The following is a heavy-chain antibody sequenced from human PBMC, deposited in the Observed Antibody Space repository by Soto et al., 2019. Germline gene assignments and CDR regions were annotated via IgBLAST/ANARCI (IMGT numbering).Heavy chain of an antibody. D-gene: IGHD5-18*01. J-gene: IGHJ4*02. CDR3: ARVVADTAMEYYFDY. CDR1: GGSISSGGYY. CDR2: IYYSGST. V-gene: IGHV4-31*03. Sequence: SETLSLTCTVSGGSISSGGYYWSWIRQHPGKGLEWIGYIYYSGSTYYNPSLKSRVTISVDTSKNQFSLKLSSVTAADTAVYYCARVVADTAMEYYFDYWGQGTLVTVSS.